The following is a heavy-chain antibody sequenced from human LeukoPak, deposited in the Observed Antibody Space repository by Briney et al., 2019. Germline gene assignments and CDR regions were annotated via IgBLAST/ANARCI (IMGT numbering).Heavy chain of an antibody. CDR3: ARSPVYYDVNWFDP. CDR1: GGSIGSYY. Sequence: SETLSLTCTVSGGSIGSYYWSWIRQPPGKGLEWIGYIYYSGSTNYNPSLRSRVTISVDTSKNQFSLKLSSVTAADTAVYYCARSPVYYDVNWFDPWGQGTLVIVSS. D-gene: IGHD3-22*01. J-gene: IGHJ5*02. CDR2: IYYSGST. V-gene: IGHV4-59*08.